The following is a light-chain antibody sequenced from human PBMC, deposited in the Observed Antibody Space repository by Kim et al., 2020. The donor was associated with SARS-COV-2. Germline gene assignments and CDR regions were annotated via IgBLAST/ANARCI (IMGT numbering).Light chain of an antibody. CDR3: SSYTSSSTLV. CDR2: DVS. Sequence: QSALTQTASVSGSPGQSITISCTGTSSDVGGYNYVSWYQQHPGKVPKLMIYDVSSRPSGVSNRFSGSKSGNTASLTISGLQTEDEADYYCSSYTSSSTLVFGAWSKLTVL. V-gene: IGLV2-14*03. CDR1: SSDVGGYNY. J-gene: IGLJ2*01.